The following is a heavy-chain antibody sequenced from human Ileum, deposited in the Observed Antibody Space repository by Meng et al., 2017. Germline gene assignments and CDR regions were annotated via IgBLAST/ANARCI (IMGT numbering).Heavy chain of an antibody. V-gene: IGHV4-4*02. CDR2: IYHSGLV. Sequence: QGHLKESGPGLVKPSGTLSLTGAVSGDSISTTNWWNWVRQPPGEGLEWIGEIYHSGLVNYNLSLKSRVTLSIDKSKNQFSLKLISVTAADTGVYYCAANSGKKMHSWGQGTLVTVSS. D-gene: IGHD4-23*01. CDR1: GDSISTTNW. J-gene: IGHJ4*02. CDR3: AANSGKKMHS.